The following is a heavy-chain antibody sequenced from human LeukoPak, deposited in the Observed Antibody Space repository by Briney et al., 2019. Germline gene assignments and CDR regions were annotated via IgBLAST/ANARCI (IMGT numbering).Heavy chain of an antibody. CDR3: ARDPRRSGYYPDYYYYYMDV. CDR2: ISAYNGNT. CDR1: GYTFTSYG. D-gene: IGHD3-3*01. V-gene: IGHV1-18*01. J-gene: IGHJ6*03. Sequence: GASVKVSCKASGYTFTSYGISWVRQAPGQGLEWMGWISAYNGNTNYAQKLQGRVIMTTDTSTSTAYMELRSLRSDDTAVYYCARDPRRSGYYPDYYYYYMDVWGKGTTVTVSS.